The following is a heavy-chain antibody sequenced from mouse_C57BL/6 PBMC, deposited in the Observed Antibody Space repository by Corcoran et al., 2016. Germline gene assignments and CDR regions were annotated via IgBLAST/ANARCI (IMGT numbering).Heavy chain of an antibody. CDR2: IDPEDGDT. D-gene: IGHD1-1*01. J-gene: IGHJ1*03. CDR3: TTNYYGSSYDWYVDV. V-gene: IGHV14-1*01. CDR1: GFNIKDYY. Sequence: EVQLQQSGAELVRPGASVKLSCTASGFNIKDYYMHWVKQRPEQGLEWIGRIDPEDGDTEYAPKFQGKATMTADTSSNTAYLQLSSLTSEDTAVYYCTTNYYGSSYDWYVDVWGTGTTVTVSS.